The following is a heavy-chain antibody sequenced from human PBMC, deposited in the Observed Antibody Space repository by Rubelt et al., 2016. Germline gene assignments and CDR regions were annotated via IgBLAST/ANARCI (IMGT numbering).Heavy chain of an antibody. V-gene: IGHV4-39*07. D-gene: IGHD3-3*01. Sequence: QLQLQESGPGLVKPSETLSLTCTVSGGSISSSSYYWGWIRQPPGKGLEWIGSIYYSGSTNYNPSTKSRVTISVDTSKNQFSLKLSSVTAADTAVYYCAGGITIFGVASGYFDYWGQGTLVTVSS. J-gene: IGHJ4*02. CDR2: IYYSGST. CDR3: AGGITIFGVASGYFDY. CDR1: GGSISSSSYY.